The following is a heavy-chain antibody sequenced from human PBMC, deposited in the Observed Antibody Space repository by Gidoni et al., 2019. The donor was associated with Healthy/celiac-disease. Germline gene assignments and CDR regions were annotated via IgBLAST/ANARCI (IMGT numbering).Heavy chain of an antibody. CDR2: ISGSGGST. CDR1: GFTFSRHA. CDR3: AKENQAEVAGRYYYYGMDV. Sequence: EVQLLESGGGLVQPGGSLRLSCAASGFTFSRHAMSWVRQAPGKGLEWVSAISGSGGSTYYADSVKGRFTISRDNSKNTLYLQMNSLRAEDTAVYYCAKENQAEVAGRYYYYGMDVWGQGTTVTVSS. D-gene: IGHD6-19*01. J-gene: IGHJ6*02. V-gene: IGHV3-23*01.